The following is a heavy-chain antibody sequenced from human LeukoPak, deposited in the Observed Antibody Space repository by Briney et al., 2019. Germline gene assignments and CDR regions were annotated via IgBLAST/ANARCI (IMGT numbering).Heavy chain of an antibody. CDR3: ARDWRDQLLHPYYFDY. CDR1: GFTYSSYS. V-gene: IGHV3-21*06. CDR2: ISNISPYI. J-gene: IGHJ4*02. Sequence: GGSLRLSCAASGFTYSSYSMNWVRQVPGKGLEWVSFISNISPYIYYADSVKGRFTISRDDAKNSLYLQMNSLRAEDSAVYYCARDWRDQLLHPYYFDYWGQGALVTASS. D-gene: IGHD1-1*01.